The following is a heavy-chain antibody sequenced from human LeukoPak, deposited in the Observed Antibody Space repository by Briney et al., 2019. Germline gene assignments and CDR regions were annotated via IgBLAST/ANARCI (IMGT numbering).Heavy chain of an antibody. J-gene: IGHJ4*02. V-gene: IGHV4-4*07. CDR3: ARLYGSYCSY. CDR1: GGSISNYY. Sequence: SETLSLTCTVSGGSISNYYWSWIRQPAGKGLEWIGRIYISGSTSGSTDYNPSLKSRVTMSVDTSRNQFSLKVNSVTAADTAVYYCARLYGSYCSYWGQGTLVTVSS. D-gene: IGHD1-26*01. CDR2: IYISGSTSGST.